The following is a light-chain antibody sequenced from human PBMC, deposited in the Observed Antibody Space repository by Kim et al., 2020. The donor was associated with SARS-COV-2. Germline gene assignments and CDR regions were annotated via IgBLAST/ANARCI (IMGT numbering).Light chain of an antibody. CDR3: AAWDDRLSGRV. J-gene: IGLJ3*02. CDR1: SSNIEKNY. CDR2: GNN. Sequence: QSVLTQPPSASGTPGQRVTISCSGSSSNIEKNYVYWYQQVPGTAPKVLIHGNNLRPSGVPDRFSGSKSGTSASLAISGLRSEDDADYYCAAWDDRLSGRVFGGGTQLTVL. V-gene: IGLV1-47*01.